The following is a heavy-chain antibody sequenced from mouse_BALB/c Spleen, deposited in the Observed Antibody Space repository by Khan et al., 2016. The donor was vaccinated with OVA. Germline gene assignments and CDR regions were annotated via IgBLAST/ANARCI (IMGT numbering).Heavy chain of an antibody. CDR3: ARAYYRYDGYYAMDY. CDR2: IWGGGDT. J-gene: IGHJ4*01. Sequence: VQLQESGPGLVAPSQSLSITCTVSGFSLSRYNIHWVRQPPGKGLEWLGMIWGGGDTDYNSTLKSRLSIRKDDSKRQVLLKMNSLQTDDTVMYYCARAYYRYDGYYAMDYWGQGASVTVSS. CDR1: GFSLSRYN. V-gene: IGHV2-6-4*01. D-gene: IGHD2-14*01.